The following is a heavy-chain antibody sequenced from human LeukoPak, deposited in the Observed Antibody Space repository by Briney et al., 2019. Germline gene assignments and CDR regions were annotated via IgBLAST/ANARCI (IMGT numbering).Heavy chain of an antibody. J-gene: IGHJ6*02. Sequence: GGSLRLSCAASGFTFSSYSMNWVRQAPGKGLEWVSSISSSSSYIYYADSVKGRFTISRDNAKNSLYLQMNSLRAEDTAVYYCAKDQGYTYYYDSSGYSYGMDVWGQGTTVTVSS. V-gene: IGHV3-21*01. CDR1: GFTFSSYS. CDR2: ISSSSSYI. CDR3: AKDQGYTYYYDSSGYSYGMDV. D-gene: IGHD3-22*01.